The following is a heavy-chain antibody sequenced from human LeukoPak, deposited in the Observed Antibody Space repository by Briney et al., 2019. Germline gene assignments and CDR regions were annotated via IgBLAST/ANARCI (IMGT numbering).Heavy chain of an antibody. J-gene: IGHJ4*02. CDR2: INSDGSNT. D-gene: IGHD3-22*01. V-gene: IGHV3-74*01. Sequence: PGGSLRLSCEASGFTLSSSWMHWVRQPPGQGLVWVSRINSDGSNTDYAASVKGRFTISRGNAKNTFYLQMSSLGAEDTAVYYCVRGSSGYYYGLDDWGQGTLVTVSS. CDR1: GFTLSSSW. CDR3: VRGSSGYYYGLDD.